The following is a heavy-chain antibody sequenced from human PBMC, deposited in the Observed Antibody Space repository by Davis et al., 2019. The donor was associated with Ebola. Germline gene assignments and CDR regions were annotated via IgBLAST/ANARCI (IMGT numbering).Heavy chain of an antibody. J-gene: IGHJ4*02. CDR1: GFTFSSYA. Sequence: GGSLRLSCAASGFTFSSYAMSWVRQAPGKGLEWVAVISYDGSNKYYADSVKGRFTISRDNSKNTLYLQMNSLRAEDTAVYYCANSGSYYNEWFEPFDYWGQGTLVTVSS. D-gene: IGHD3-10*01. CDR2: ISYDGSNK. V-gene: IGHV3-30*18. CDR3: ANSGSYYNEWFEPFDY.